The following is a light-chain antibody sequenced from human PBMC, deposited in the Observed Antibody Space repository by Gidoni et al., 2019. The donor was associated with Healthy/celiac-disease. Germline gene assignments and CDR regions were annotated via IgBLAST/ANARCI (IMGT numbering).Light chain of an antibody. CDR1: QGISSY. V-gene: IGKV1-9*01. CDR3: QQLNSYPF. Sequence: IHLTQSPSSLSASVGDRVTITCRASQGISSYLAWYQQKPGKAPKLLNYAASTLQSGVPSRFSGSGSGTDFTLTISSLQPEDFATYYCQQLNSYPFFGGGTKVEIK. J-gene: IGKJ4*01. CDR2: AAS.